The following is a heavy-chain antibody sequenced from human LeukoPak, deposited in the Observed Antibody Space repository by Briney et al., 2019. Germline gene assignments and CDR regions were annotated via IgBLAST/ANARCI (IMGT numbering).Heavy chain of an antibody. CDR1: GGSFSDYY. J-gene: IGHJ3*02. V-gene: IGHV4-34*01. D-gene: IGHD1-7*01. Sequence: PSETLSLTCAVYGGSFSDYYWSWIRQPPGKGLEWIGEINHSGSTNYNPSLKSRVTISVDTSKNQFSLKLSSVTAADTAVYYCAREWNYHNDAFDIWGQGTMVTVSS. CDR2: INHSGST. CDR3: AREWNYHNDAFDI.